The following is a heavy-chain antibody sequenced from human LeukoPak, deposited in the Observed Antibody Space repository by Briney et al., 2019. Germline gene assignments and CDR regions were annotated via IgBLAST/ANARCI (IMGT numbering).Heavy chain of an antibody. CDR3: ATLVVTAIRARGWFDP. V-gene: IGHV4-39*07. Sequence: SETLSLTCTVSGGSISSSSYYWGWIRQPPGKGLEWIGRIYTSGSTNYNPSLKSRVTMSVDTSKNQFSLKLSSVTAADTAVYYCATLVVTAIRARGWFDPWGQGTLVTVSS. J-gene: IGHJ5*02. D-gene: IGHD2-21*02. CDR1: GGSISSSSYY. CDR2: IYTSGST.